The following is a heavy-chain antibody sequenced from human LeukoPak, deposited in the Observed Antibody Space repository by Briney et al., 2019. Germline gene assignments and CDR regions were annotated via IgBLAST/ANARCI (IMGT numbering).Heavy chain of an antibody. CDR2: ISSGSSYI. CDR1: GFTFSSYS. J-gene: IGHJ5*02. Sequence: GGSLRLSCAASGFTFSSYSMNWVRQAPGKGLEWVSSISSGSSYIYYADSVKGRFTISRDNAKNSLYLQMNSLRAEDTAVYYCAREGGSYSATILNNWFDPWGQGTLVTVSS. D-gene: IGHD1-26*01. CDR3: AREGGSYSATILNNWFDP. V-gene: IGHV3-21*01.